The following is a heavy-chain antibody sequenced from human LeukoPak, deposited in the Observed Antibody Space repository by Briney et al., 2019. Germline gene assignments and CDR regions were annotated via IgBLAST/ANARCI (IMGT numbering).Heavy chain of an antibody. J-gene: IGHJ4*02. D-gene: IGHD6-13*01. CDR1: GGTFSSYA. CDR3: ARYREATTWLYSSSWYLDY. CDR2: IIPIFGTA. V-gene: IGHV1-69*05. Sequence: ASVKVSCKASGGTFSSYAISWVRQAPGQGLEWMGRIIPIFGTANYAQKFQGRVTITTDESTSTAYMELSSLSSEDTAVYYCARYREATTWLYSSSWYLDYWGQGTLVTVSS.